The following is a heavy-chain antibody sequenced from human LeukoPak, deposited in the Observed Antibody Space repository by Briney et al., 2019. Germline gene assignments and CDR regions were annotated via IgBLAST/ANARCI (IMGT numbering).Heavy chain of an antibody. Sequence: GGSLRLSCAASGFTFNSYAMSWVRQAPGKGLEWVSFITSSSSTIYYADSVKGRFTISRDNAKNSLFLQMNSLRTEDTAVYYCARGGVNYGFDYWGQGTLVTVSS. V-gene: IGHV3-48*01. CDR3: ARGGVNYGFDY. J-gene: IGHJ4*02. CDR1: GFTFNSYA. D-gene: IGHD3-10*01. CDR2: ITSSSSTI.